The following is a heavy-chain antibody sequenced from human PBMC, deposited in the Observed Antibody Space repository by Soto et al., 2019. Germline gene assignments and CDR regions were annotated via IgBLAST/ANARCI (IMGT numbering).Heavy chain of an antibody. D-gene: IGHD7-27*01. V-gene: IGHV1-46*01. CDR2: INPSGGST. CDR1: GYAFTSYY. CDR3: SRDTGDGTFDF. J-gene: IGHJ4*02. Sequence: ASVTVSCKASGYAFTSYYMHWVRQAPGQGLEWMGIINPSGGSTSYAQKFQGRVTMTRDTSASTAYMELTSLRSEDTAVYYCSRDTGDGTFDFWGQGTLVTVSS.